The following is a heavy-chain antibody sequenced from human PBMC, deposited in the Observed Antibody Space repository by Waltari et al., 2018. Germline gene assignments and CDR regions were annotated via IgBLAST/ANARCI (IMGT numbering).Heavy chain of an antibody. CDR1: GFTLRNYW. J-gene: IGHJ4*02. CDR2: MNKDGSER. Sequence: EVQLVESGGGLAHPGGSLTLSCVGSGFTLRNYWMTWVRQAPGEGLGGGATMNKDGSERYYVDSVRGRFIISKDDAKNSLSLEMNILAVEDTAIYYCARDSPDKHWKFFGNDHWGQGTLVNVSP. V-gene: IGHV3-7*01. D-gene: IGHD1-1*01. CDR3: ARDSPDKHWKFFGNDH.